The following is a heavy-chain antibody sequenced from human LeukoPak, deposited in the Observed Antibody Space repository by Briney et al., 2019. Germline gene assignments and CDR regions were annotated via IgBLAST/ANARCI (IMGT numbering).Heavy chain of an antibody. CDR3: ARIHSLYYYDSSGYGTFDI. J-gene: IGHJ3*02. CDR2: IWNDGSNK. V-gene: IGHV3-33*01. Sequence: GGSLRLSCAASGFTFSSYGMHWVRQAPGKGLEWVAVIWNDGSNKYYADSVKGRFTISRDNSKNTLYLQMNSRRAEDTAVYYCARIHSLYYYDSSGYGTFDIWGQGTMVTVSS. D-gene: IGHD3-22*01. CDR1: GFTFSSYG.